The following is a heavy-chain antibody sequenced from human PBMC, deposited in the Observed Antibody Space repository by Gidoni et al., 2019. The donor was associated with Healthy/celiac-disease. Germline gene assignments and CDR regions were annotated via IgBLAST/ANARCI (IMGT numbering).Heavy chain of an antibody. J-gene: IGHJ5*02. CDR1: GGSISSGSYY. CDR2: IYTSGSS. CDR3: ARGYSYGPSLGNWCDP. Sequence: QVQLQESGPGLVKPSQTLSLTCTVSGGSISSGSYYWSWIRQPAGKGLEWIGRIYTSGSSNYNPSLKSRVTISVDTSKNQFSLKLSSVTAADTAVYYCARGYSYGPSLGNWCDPWGQGTLVTVSS. V-gene: IGHV4-61*02. D-gene: IGHD5-18*01.